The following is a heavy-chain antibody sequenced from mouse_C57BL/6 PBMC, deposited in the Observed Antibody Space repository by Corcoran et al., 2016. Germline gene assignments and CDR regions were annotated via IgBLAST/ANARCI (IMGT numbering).Heavy chain of an antibody. Sequence: QVQLKQSGAELVRTGASVKLSCKDSGYTFTDYYINWVKQRPGQGLEWIARIYPGSGNTYYNEKFKGKATLTAEKSSSTAYMQLSSLTSEDSAVYFCAVETWFAYWGQGTLVTVSA. CDR2: IYPGSGNT. V-gene: IGHV1-76*01. CDR3: AVETWFAY. J-gene: IGHJ3*01. CDR1: GYTFTDYY.